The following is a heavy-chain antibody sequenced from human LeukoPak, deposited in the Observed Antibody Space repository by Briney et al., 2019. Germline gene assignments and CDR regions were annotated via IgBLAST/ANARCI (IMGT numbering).Heavy chain of an antibody. CDR1: GYTFTGYY. CDR2: INPNSGGT. D-gene: IGHD3-22*01. J-gene: IGHJ5*02. Sequence: ASVKVSCKASGYTFTGYYMHWVRQAPGQGLEWMGWINPNSGGTNYAQKFQGRVTMTRDTSISTAYMELSRLRPDDTAVYYCARDLFSGYPNWFDPWGQGTLVTVSS. CDR3: ARDLFSGYPNWFDP. V-gene: IGHV1-2*02.